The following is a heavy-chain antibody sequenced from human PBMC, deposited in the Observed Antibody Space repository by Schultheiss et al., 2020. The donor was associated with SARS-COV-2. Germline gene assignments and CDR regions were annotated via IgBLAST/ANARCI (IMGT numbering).Heavy chain of an antibody. Sequence: GGSLRLSCAASGFTFSDYYMSWIRQAPGKGLEWVSAISGSGGSTYYADSVKGRFTISRDNSKNTLYLQMNSLRAEDTAVYYCARDLLRWYRGLLGDWGQGTLVTVSS. V-gene: IGHV3-23*01. CDR3: ARDLLRWYRGLLGD. CDR2: ISGSGGST. CDR1: GFTFSDYY. D-gene: IGHD4-23*01. J-gene: IGHJ4*02.